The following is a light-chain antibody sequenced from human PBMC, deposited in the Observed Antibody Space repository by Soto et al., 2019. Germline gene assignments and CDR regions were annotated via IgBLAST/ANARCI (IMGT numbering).Light chain of an antibody. J-gene: IGKJ1*01. V-gene: IGKV3D-20*02. CDR3: QQRGNWPGT. CDR1: QSVNSRY. CDR2: GAS. Sequence: EIVLTQSPGTLSLSPGERATLSCRASQSVNSRYLAWYQQQPGQAPRLLIFGASIRATGIPDRFSGSGSGTDFTLTISSLEPEDFAVYYCQQRGNWPGTFGQGTKVDIK.